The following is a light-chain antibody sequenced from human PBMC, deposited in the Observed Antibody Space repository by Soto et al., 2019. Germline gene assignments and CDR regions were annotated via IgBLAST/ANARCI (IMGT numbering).Light chain of an antibody. CDR1: QSVSSSY. Sequence: EIVLTQSPGTLSLSPGERATLSCRASQSVSSSYLAWYQQQLGQAPRLLFYGASSRATGIPGWFSGSGSGTDFTLTISRLEAEDFAVYYCQQYGTSPLTFGGGTRVEIK. CDR3: QQYGTSPLT. V-gene: IGKV3-20*01. J-gene: IGKJ4*01. CDR2: GAS.